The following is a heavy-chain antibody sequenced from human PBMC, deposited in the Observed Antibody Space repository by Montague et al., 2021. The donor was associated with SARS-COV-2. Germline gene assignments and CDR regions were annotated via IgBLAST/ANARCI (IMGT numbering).Heavy chain of an antibody. Sequence: SETLSLTCTVSGGSISTTSYYWGWICQPPGKGLEWIASIFYSGTTYYNPSLRSRVTISVQTSKNQFSLTVASVTAADTAIYYCASDFKNSYAVDVWGQGTSVTVSS. CDR3: ASDFKNSYAVDV. CDR2: IFYSGTT. CDR1: GGSISTTSYY. V-gene: IGHV4-39*07. J-gene: IGHJ6*02.